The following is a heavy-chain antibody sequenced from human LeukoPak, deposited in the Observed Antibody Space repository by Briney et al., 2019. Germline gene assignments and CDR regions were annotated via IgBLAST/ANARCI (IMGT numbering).Heavy chain of an antibody. J-gene: IGHJ2*01. D-gene: IGHD3-3*01. V-gene: IGHV3-23*01. CDR2: LSGSGGST. CDR3: AKDQEEVVLRFLEWSSQHWYFDL. Sequence: PGGSLRLSCAASGFTFSSYAMSWVRQAPGKGLEWVSGLSGSGGSTYYEDSVKGRFTISRDNSKNTLYLQMNSLRAEDTAVYYCAKDQEEVVLRFLEWSSQHWYFDLWGRGTLVTVSS. CDR1: GFTFSSYA.